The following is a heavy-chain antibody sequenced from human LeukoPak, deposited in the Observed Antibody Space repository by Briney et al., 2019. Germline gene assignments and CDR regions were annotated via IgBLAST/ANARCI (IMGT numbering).Heavy chain of an antibody. V-gene: IGHV1-2*02. J-gene: IGHJ4*02. CDR3: ARFYDYVWGSYRYMDY. Sequence: ASVKLSCMASEYTFTGYYMHWVRQAPGQGLEWMGWINPNSGGTNYAQKFQGRVTMTTDTSTSTAYMELRSLRSDDTAVYYCARFYDYVWGSYRYMDYWGQGTLVTVSS. CDR2: INPNSGGT. D-gene: IGHD3-16*02. CDR1: EYTFTGYY.